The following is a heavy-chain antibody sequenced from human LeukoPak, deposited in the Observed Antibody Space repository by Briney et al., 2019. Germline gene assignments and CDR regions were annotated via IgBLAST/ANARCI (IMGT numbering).Heavy chain of an antibody. Sequence: GESLKISCVASGFSFTAYSMNWVRQAPGRGLEWISYIGPGGDIYYADSVTGRFTVSRDIAKNSLYLQMNGLRVEDTAVYYCARRFDSWGQGTLVTVSS. CDR3: ARRFDS. V-gene: IGHV3-48*01. CDR2: IGPGGDI. J-gene: IGHJ4*02. CDR1: GFSFTAYS.